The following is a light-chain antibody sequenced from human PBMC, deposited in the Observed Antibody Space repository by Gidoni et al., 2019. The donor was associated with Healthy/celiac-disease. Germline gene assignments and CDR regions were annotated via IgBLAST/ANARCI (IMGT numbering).Light chain of an antibody. CDR3: QQRSNWPPFFT. Sequence: DIVFTQSPATLSLSPSERATLSCRASQSVSSYLAWYQQKPGQAPRLLIYDASNRATGIPARFSGSGAGTDFTLTISSLEHEDFAVYYCQQRSNWPPFFTFGPGTKVEIK. J-gene: IGKJ3*01. V-gene: IGKV3-11*01. CDR2: DAS. CDR1: QSVSSY.